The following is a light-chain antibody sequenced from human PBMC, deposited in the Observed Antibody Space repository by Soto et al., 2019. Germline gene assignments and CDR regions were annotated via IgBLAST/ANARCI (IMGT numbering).Light chain of an antibody. Sequence: DIQMTQSHSTMPASVGDRVTITCRASQSIDSWLAWYQQKPGKAPKFLMYKASNLESGVPSRFSGSGSETEFTLTISSLQPDDFAIYYCQHYKSYPWTFGQGTKVDI. J-gene: IGKJ1*01. V-gene: IGKV1-5*03. CDR1: QSIDSW. CDR3: QHYKSYPWT. CDR2: KAS.